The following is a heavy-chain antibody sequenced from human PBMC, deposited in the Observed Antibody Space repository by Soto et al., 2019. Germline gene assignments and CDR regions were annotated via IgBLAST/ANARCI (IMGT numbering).Heavy chain of an antibody. J-gene: IGHJ4*02. CDR2: IRGKGYGGAT. Sequence: EVQVVESGGGSVQPGRSLRVSCSAAGFTIGDYHMSWFRRAPGKGLEWVGYIRGKGYGGATEYAASVKDRFIISRDDSENIAYLQMNSLKTEDTAVYYCARGGWQYYFDYWGQGALVTVSS. CDR1: GFTIGDYH. D-gene: IGHD6-19*01. V-gene: IGHV3-49*03. CDR3: ARGGWQYYFDY.